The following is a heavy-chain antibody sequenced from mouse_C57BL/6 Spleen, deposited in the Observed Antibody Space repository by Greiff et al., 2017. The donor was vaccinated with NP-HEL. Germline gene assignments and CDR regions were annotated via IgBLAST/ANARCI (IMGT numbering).Heavy chain of an antibody. Sequence: QVHVKQPGAELVKPGASVKLSCKASGYTFTSYWMHWVKQRPGQGLEWIGMIHPNSGSTNYNEKFKSKATLTVDKSSSTAYMQLSSLTSEDSAVYYCARVPYYYGSPHWYFDVWGTGTTVTVSS. J-gene: IGHJ1*03. CDR1: GYTFTSYW. CDR2: IHPNSGST. CDR3: ARVPYYYGSPHWYFDV. V-gene: IGHV1-64*01. D-gene: IGHD1-1*01.